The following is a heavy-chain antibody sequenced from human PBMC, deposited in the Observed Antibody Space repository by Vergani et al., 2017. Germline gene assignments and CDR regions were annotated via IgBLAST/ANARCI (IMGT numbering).Heavy chain of an antibody. D-gene: IGHD6-13*01. CDR2: ISGSGGST. J-gene: IGHJ4*02. Sequence: EVQLLESGGGLVQPGGSLRLSCAASGFTFSSYAMSWVRQAPGKGLEWVSVISGSGGSTYYADSVKGRFTISRDNSKNTLYLQMNSLRAEDTAVYYCAKRVAAAGTKGNYWGQGTLVTISS. V-gene: IGHV3-23*01. CDR1: GFTFSSYA. CDR3: AKRVAAAGTKGNY.